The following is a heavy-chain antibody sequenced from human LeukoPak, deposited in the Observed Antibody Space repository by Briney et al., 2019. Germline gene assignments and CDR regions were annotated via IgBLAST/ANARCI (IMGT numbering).Heavy chain of an antibody. J-gene: IGHJ4*02. CDR3: AKDKDSSGYPSSPCDY. CDR2: ISGSGGST. D-gene: IGHD3-22*01. CDR1: GFTFSSYA. V-gene: IGHV3-23*01. Sequence: PGGSLRLSCAASGFTFSSYAMSWVRQAPGKGLEWVSAISGSGGSTYSADSVKGRFTISRDNSKNTLYLQMNSLRAEDTAVYYCAKDKDSSGYPSSPCDYWGQGTLVTVSS.